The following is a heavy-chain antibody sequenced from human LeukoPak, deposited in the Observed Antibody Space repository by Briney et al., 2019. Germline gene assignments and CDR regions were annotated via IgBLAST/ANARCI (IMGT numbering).Heavy chain of an antibody. Sequence: GGSLRLSCAASGFTFSSDAMSWVRQAPGKGLEWVSAISGSGGSTYYADSVKGRFTISRDNSKNTLYLQMNSLKTEDTAVYYCTSFNYYGSGSYPYYYYYMDVWGKGTTVTISS. CDR2: ISGSGGST. D-gene: IGHD3-10*01. J-gene: IGHJ6*03. CDR3: TSFNYYGSGSYPYYYYYMDV. V-gene: IGHV3-23*01. CDR1: GFTFSSDA.